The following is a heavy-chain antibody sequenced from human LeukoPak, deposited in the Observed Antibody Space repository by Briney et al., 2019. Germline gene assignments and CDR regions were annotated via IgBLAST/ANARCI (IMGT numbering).Heavy chain of an antibody. D-gene: IGHD3-10*01. CDR3: ARARGYYGSGFLYYFDY. Sequence: GGSLRLSCAASGFTVSSNYMSWVRQAPGKGLEWVSVIYSGGSTYYADSVKGRFTISRDNSKNTLYLQMNSLRAEDTAVYYCARARGYYGSGFLYYFDYWGQGTLVTVSS. CDR2: IYSGGST. J-gene: IGHJ4*02. V-gene: IGHV3-53*01. CDR1: GFTVSSNY.